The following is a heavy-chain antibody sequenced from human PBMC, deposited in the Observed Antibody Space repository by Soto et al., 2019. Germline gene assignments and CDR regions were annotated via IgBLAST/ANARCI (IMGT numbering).Heavy chain of an antibody. Sequence: QVQLVQSGGEVKKPGASVTVSCKASGYTFINYHITWVRQAPGQGLEWMAWINTYNGMTDYAQRFQGRVTMTRDTPKSTDYMELRNLGSDDTAVYFCAKSPRGEMATDWGQGTRVTVSS. D-gene: IGHD5-12*01. CDR2: INTYNGMT. V-gene: IGHV1-18*01. J-gene: IGHJ4*02. CDR3: AKSPRGEMATD. CDR1: GYTFINYH.